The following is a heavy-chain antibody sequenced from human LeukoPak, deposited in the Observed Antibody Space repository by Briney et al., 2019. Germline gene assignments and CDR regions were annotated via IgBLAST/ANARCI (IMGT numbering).Heavy chain of an antibody. J-gene: IGHJ4*02. V-gene: IGHV3-21*01. D-gene: IGHD3-22*01. CDR2: ISSGSSAI. CDR1: GFTFTTYS. Sequence: GGSLRLSCEASGFTFTTYSMTWVRQAPGKGLEWVSIISSGSSAIFSADALKGRFTISRDNSKNTVYLQMNSLRAEDTAVYYCAKDPTHFRVWDDYDNTRLNYWGQGTLVTVSS. CDR3: AKDPTHFRVWDDYDNTRLNY.